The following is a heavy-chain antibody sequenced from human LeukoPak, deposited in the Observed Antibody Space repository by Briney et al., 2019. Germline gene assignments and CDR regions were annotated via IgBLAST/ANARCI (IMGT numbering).Heavy chain of an antibody. V-gene: IGHV4-59*01. CDR1: GGSISSYY. J-gene: IGHJ4*02. CDR2: IYYSGST. D-gene: IGHD3-22*01. Sequence: SETLSLTCTVSGGSISSYYWSWIRQPPGKELEWIGYIYYSGSTNYNPSLKSRVTNYNPSLKSRVTISIDTSKNQFSLKLSSVTAADTAAYYCARYYDRRYYFDYWGQGTLVAVSS. CDR3: ARYYDRRYYFDY.